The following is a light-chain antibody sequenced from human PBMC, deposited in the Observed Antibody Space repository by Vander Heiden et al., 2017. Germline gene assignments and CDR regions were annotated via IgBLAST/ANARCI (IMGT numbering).Light chain of an antibody. Sequence: IVLTQSPGTLSLSPRERATLSCRASQSVNSNFLAWYRQKPGQAPRLLISGASNRATGIPDRFSASGSGTDFTLTISRLEPEDFAVYYCQQYGSSPLTFGGGTEVESK. CDR3: QQYGSSPLT. CDR2: GAS. V-gene: IGKV3-20*01. CDR1: QSVNSNF. J-gene: IGKJ4*01.